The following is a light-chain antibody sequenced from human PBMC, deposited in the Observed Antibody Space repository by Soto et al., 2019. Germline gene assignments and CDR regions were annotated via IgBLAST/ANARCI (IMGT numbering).Light chain of an antibody. Sequence: QSVLTQPPSVSGAPGQRVTISCTGSSSNIGAGYVVHWYQQLPGTAPKLLIYGNSNRPSGVPDQFSGSKSGASAALAISGLRSEDEADYYCAAWDDSMSGVVFGGGTKVTVL. CDR1: SSNIGAGYV. J-gene: IGLJ2*01. V-gene: IGLV1-40*01. CDR2: GNS. CDR3: AAWDDSMSGVV.